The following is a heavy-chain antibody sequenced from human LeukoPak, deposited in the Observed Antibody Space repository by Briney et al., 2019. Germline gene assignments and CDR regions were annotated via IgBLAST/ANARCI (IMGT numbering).Heavy chain of an antibody. CDR2: IKQDGAEK. V-gene: IGHV3-7*01. D-gene: IGHD1-1*01. Sequence: PGGSLRLSCAASGLRFGDYWMTWARHIPGKGREWVANIKQDGAEKHYAESVEGRFIILRENAKNTLYLETDSLKVEDTAGFYGARVGALELQLVFDYWGEGTLATVSS. J-gene: IGHJ4*02. CDR1: GLRFGDYW. CDR3: ARVGALELQLVFDY.